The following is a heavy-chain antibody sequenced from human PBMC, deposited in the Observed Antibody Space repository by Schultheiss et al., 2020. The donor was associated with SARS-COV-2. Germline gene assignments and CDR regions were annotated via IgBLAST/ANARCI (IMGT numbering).Heavy chain of an antibody. CDR1: GFTFSSYS. CDR3: ARGRNNGAFYFDY. Sequence: GGSLRLSCAASGFTFSSYSMNWVRQAPGKGLEWVSAIGTAGDTYYPGSVKGRFTISRENAKNSLYLQMNSLRAEDTAVYYCARGRNNGAFYFDYWGQGTLVTVS. D-gene: IGHD1/OR15-1a*01. CDR2: IGTAGDT. V-gene: IGHV3-13*01. J-gene: IGHJ4*02.